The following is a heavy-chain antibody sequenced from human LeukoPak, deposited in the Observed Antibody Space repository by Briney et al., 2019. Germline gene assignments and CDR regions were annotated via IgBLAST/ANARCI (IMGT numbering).Heavy chain of an antibody. J-gene: IGHJ6*03. D-gene: IGHD3-10*01. CDR1: VGTFSSYA. V-gene: IGHV1-69*13. Sequence: ASVNVSFKSSVGTFSSYAISWVRQAPGQGLEWMGGIIPIFGPAKYAQKVQGRVTITADESTSTAYMELSSLRSEDTGVYYCARDQGNTMVRVGEFGNYYYYYMDVWGKGTTVTISS. CDR3: ARDQGNTMVRVGEFGNYYYYYMDV. CDR2: IIPIFGPA.